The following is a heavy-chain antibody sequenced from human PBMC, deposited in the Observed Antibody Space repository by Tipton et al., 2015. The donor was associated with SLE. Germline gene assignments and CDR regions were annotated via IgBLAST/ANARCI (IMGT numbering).Heavy chain of an antibody. CDR3: AIVAFG. CDR1: GFTFSNYY. V-gene: IGHV3-7*01. J-gene: IGHJ4*02. D-gene: IGHD3-10*01. CDR2: INEDGCEK. Sequence: SLRLSCVASGFTFSNYYMNWVRQAPGKGLEWVANINEDGCEKYYVDPVEGRFAISRDNAKNSLYLQLNSLRVEDTAVYYCAIVAFGWGQGSMVTVSS.